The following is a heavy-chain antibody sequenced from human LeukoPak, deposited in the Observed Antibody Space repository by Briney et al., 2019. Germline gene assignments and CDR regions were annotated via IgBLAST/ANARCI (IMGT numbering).Heavy chain of an antibody. D-gene: IGHD5-18*01. CDR1: GYTFTSFG. CDR3: VRDLGVDTTMIFFDY. J-gene: IGHJ4*02. CDR2: ISAYNGNI. V-gene: IGHV1-18*01. Sequence: ASVTVSCKASGYTFTSFGISWVRQAPGQGLEWMGWISAYNGNINYAQKLQGRVTMTTDISASTAYMEVRSLRSEGTAVYYCVRDLGVDTTMIFFDYWGQGSAVTVSS.